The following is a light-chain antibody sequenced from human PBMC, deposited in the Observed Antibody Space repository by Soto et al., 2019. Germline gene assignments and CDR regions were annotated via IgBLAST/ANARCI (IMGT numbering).Light chain of an antibody. J-gene: IGKJ5*01. CDR2: YAS. CDR1: QSVRNN. CDR3: QQYNNVPPIT. Sequence: EIMMTQSPATLSVSPGERATLSCRASQSVRNNLAWYQHKPGQVPRLLIYYASTRATGIPARFSGSGSVTELTLTISSLQSEDVAVYYCQQYNNVPPITFGQGTRLEIK. V-gene: IGKV3-15*01.